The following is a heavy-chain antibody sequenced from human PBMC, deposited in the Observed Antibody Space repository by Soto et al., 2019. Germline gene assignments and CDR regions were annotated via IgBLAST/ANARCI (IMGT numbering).Heavy chain of an antibody. CDR3: ARARGSYALDY. D-gene: IGHD1-26*01. CDR1: GYTFTSYG. Sequence: QVQLVQSGAEVKKPGASVKVSCKASGYTFTSYGISWVRQAPGQGLEWMGWISANNGNTNYAQKLQGRGTMTTAPSTSTAYVELRSLRSDDTAVYYCARARGSYALDYWGQGTLVTVSS. CDR2: ISANNGNT. J-gene: IGHJ4*02. V-gene: IGHV1-18*01.